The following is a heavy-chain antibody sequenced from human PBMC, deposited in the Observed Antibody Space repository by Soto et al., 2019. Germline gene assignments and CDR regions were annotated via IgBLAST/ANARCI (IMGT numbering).Heavy chain of an antibody. Sequence: SHTHSVTGGTAEQTGPSKNVASHGIMHFPNRGLEWLGRTYYRSKWYNDYAVSVKSRIAINPDTSKNQFSLQLNSVTPEDTAVYYCARGLSSSGNNLWGQGTLVTVSS. CDR3: ARGLSSSGNNL. D-gene: IGHD3-10*01. CDR1: EQTGPSKNVA. V-gene: IGHV6-1*01. J-gene: IGHJ4*02. CDR2: TYYRSKWYN.